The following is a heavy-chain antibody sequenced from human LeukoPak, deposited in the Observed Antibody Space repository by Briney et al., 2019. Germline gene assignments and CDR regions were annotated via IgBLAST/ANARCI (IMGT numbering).Heavy chain of an antibody. J-gene: IGHJ5*02. V-gene: IGHV4-59*01. CDR1: GGSISSYY. CDR2: IYYSGST. D-gene: IGHD6-13*01. CDR3: ARDRFGIAAAGPFDP. Sequence: SETLSLTCTVSGGSISSYYWSWIRQPPGKGLEWIGYIYYSGSTNYNPSLKSRVTISVDTSKNQFSLKLSSVTAADTAVYYCARDRFGIAAAGPFDPWGQGTLVTVSS.